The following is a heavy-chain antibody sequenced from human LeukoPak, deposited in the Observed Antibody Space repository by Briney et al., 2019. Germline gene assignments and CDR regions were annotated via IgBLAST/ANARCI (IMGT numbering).Heavy chain of an antibody. J-gene: IGHJ4*02. D-gene: IGHD3-10*01. CDR1: GFTFGDYA. V-gene: IGHV3-49*03. CDR3: TRDTITMVRGVIDY. CDR2: IRSKAYGGTT. Sequence: GGSLRLSCTASGFTFGDYAMSWFRQAPGKGLEWVGFIRSKAYGGTTEYAASVKGRFTISRDDSKSIAYLQMNSLKTEDTAVYYCTRDTITMVRGVIDYWGQGTLVTVSS.